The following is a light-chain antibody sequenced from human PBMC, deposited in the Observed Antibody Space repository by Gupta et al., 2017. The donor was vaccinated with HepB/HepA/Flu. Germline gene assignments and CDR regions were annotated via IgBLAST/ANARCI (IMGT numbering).Light chain of an antibody. CDR3: AAWDDSLNVFYV. Sequence: QSVLTQPPSASGTPGQRVTISCSGSSSNIGSNTVNWYQQLPGTAPNLLIYSNNQRPSGVPDRFSGSKSGTSASLAISGLQSEDEADYYCAAWDDSLNVFYVFGTGTKVTVL. J-gene: IGLJ1*01. V-gene: IGLV1-44*01. CDR2: SNN. CDR1: SSNIGSNT.